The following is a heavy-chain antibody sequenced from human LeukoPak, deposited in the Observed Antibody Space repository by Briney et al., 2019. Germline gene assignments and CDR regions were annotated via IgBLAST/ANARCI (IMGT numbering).Heavy chain of an antibody. V-gene: IGHV3-33*01. Sequence: GGSLRLSCAASGFTFSSYGMHWVRQAPGKGLEWVAVIWYDGSNKYYADSVKGRFTISRDNSKNTLYLQMNSLRAEDTAVYYCAREGAHYYDSSGYYPLYYWGQGTLVTVSS. D-gene: IGHD3-22*01. J-gene: IGHJ4*02. CDR1: GFTFSSYG. CDR3: AREGAHYYDSSGYYPLYY. CDR2: IWYDGSNK.